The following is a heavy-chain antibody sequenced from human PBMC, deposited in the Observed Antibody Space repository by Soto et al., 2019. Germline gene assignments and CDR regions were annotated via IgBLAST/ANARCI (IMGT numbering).Heavy chain of an antibody. CDR2: IYYSGST. V-gene: IGHV4-39*01. CDR3: ARHRYSSRWYYYYYGMDV. D-gene: IGHD6-19*01. Sequence: SETLSLTCTVSGGSISSSSYYWGWIRQPPGKGLEWIGSIYYSGSTYYNPSLKSRVTISVDTSKNQFSLKLSSVTAADTAVYYCARHRYSSRWYYYYYGMDVWGQGTTVTVSS. J-gene: IGHJ6*02. CDR1: GGSISSSSYY.